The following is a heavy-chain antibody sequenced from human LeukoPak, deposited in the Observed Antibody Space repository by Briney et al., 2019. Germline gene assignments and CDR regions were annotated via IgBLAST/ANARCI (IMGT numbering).Heavy chain of an antibody. V-gene: IGHV3-30*02. J-gene: IGHJ4*02. D-gene: IGHD5-24*01. CDR3: AKDRGMATILGCFDY. CDR1: GFTFSSYG. Sequence: PGGSLRLSCAASGFTFSSYGMHWVRQAPGKGLEWVAFIRYDGSNKYYADSVKGRFTISRDNSKNTLYLQMNSLRAEDTAVYYCAKDRGMATILGCFDYWGQGTLVTVSS. CDR2: IRYDGSNK.